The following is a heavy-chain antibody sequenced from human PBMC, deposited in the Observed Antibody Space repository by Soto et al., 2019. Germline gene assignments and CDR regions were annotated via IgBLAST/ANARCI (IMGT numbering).Heavy chain of an antibody. Sequence: GASVKVSCKASGYTFTSYYMHWVRQAPGQGLEWMGIINPSGGSTSYAQKFQGRVTMTRDTSTSTVYMELSSLRSEDTAVYYCATENAQDYYDSSGYGMDVWGQGTTVTGLL. J-gene: IGHJ6*02. D-gene: IGHD3-22*01. V-gene: IGHV1-46*01. CDR2: INPSGGST. CDR1: GYTFTSYY. CDR3: ATENAQDYYDSSGYGMDV.